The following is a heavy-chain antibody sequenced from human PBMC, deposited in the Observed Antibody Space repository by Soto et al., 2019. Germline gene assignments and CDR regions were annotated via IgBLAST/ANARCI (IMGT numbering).Heavy chain of an antibody. Sequence: GGSLRLSCAASGFTFSSYAMHWVRQAPGKGLEWVAVISYDGSNKYYADSVKGRFTISRDNSKNTLYLQMNSLRAEDTAVYYCARASGWELLGAYFDYWGQGTLVTVSS. V-gene: IGHV3-30-3*01. D-gene: IGHD1-26*01. J-gene: IGHJ4*02. CDR1: GFTFSSYA. CDR2: ISYDGSNK. CDR3: ARASGWELLGAYFDY.